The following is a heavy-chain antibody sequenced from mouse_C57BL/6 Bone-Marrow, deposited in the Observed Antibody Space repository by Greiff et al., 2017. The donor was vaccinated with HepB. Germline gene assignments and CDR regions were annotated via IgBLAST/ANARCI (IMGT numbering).Heavy chain of an antibody. CDR2: INPSNGGT. Sequence: VQRVESGTELVKPGASVKLSCKASGYTFTSYWMHWVKQRPGQGLEWIGNINPSNGGTNYNEKFKSKATLTVDKSSSTAYMQLSSLTSEDSAVYYCARGYGSSPAWFAYWGQGTLVTVSA. V-gene: IGHV1-53*01. D-gene: IGHD1-1*01. J-gene: IGHJ3*01. CDR1: GYTFTSYW. CDR3: ARGYGSSPAWFAY.